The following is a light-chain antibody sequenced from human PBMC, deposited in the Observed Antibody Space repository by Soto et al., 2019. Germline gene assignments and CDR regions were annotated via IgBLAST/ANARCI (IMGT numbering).Light chain of an antibody. CDR3: PACDVTLIAAV. V-gene: IGLV1-44*01. CDR2: SDN. J-gene: IGLJ2*01. CDR1: SSNIGSHT. Sequence: QSVLTQPYSASGTPGQRVTISCSGSSSNIGSHTLNWYQQLPGSAPSLLIYSDNQRPSGVPVRFSGSTSGTSASLAISVFQSEDVAEYYCPACDVTLIAAVFGGGTKLTGL.